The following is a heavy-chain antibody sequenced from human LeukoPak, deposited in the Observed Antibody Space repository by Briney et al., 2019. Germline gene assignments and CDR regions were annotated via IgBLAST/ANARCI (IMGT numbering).Heavy chain of an antibody. J-gene: IGHJ4*02. Sequence: TGGSLRRSCAASGFTFSSYSMGWVRQAPGKGLEWVPGISAGGATYYADSVKGRFTISRDNSRNTLFLQLNSLSADDTAIYYCAKEPPYCGGDCFFLLDYWSRGTLVTVSS. D-gene: IGHD2-21*02. CDR2: ISAGGAT. V-gene: IGHV3-23*01. CDR3: AKEPPYCGGDCFFLLDY. CDR1: GFTFSSYS.